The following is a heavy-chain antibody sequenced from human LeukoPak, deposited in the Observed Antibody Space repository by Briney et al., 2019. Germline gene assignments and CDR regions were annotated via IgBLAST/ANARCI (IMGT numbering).Heavy chain of an antibody. CDR3: AKIGGSGSYSGSNWFDP. CDR2: IRYDGSNK. J-gene: IGHJ5*02. Sequence: PGGSLRLSCAASGFTFSSYGMHWVRQAPGKGLEWVAFIRYDGSNKYYADSVKGRFTISRDNSKNTLYLQMNSLRAEDTAVYYCAKIGGSGSYSGSNWFDPWGQGTLVTVSS. CDR1: GFTFSSYG. D-gene: IGHD3-10*01. V-gene: IGHV3-30*02.